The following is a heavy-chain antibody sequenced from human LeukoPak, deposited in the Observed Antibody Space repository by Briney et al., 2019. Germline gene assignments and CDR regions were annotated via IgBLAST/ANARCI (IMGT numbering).Heavy chain of an antibody. V-gene: IGHV4-59*12. CDR2: IYYSGST. CDR3: ARGSGYYGSGSYPY. CDR1: GGSISSYY. D-gene: IGHD3-10*01. J-gene: IGHJ4*02. Sequence: PSETLSLTCTVSGGSISSYYWSWIRQPPGKGLEWIGYIYYSGSTNYNPSLKSRVTISVDTSKNQFSLKLSSVTAADTAVYYCARGSGYYGSGSYPYWGQGTLVTVSS.